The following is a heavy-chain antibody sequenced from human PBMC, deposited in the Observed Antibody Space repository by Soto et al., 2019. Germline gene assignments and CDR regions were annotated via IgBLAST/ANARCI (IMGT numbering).Heavy chain of an antibody. J-gene: IGHJ5*02. V-gene: IGHV4-30-2*01. CDR3: ARGGIAAAGRRNNWFDP. D-gene: IGHD6-13*01. CDR2: IYHSGST. CDR1: GGSISSGGYS. Sequence: KLSETLSLTCAVSGGSISSGGYSWSWIRQPPGKGLEWIGYIYHSGSTYYNPSLKSRVTISVDRSKNQFSLKLSSVTAADTAVYYCARGGIAAAGRRNNWFDPWGQGTLVTVSS.